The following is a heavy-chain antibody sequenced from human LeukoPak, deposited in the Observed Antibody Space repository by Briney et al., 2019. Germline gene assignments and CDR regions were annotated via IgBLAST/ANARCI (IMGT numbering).Heavy chain of an antibody. Sequence: HPGRSLRLSCAASGFTFDDYAMHWVRQAPGKGLEWASGISWYSGSIGYADSVKGRFTISRDNAKNSLYLQMNSLRAEDTALYYCTTQGHHWDCSGYKFVDYWGQGTLVTVSS. V-gene: IGHV3-9*01. CDR3: TTQGHHWDCSGYKFVDY. CDR2: ISWYSGSI. CDR1: GFTFDDYA. D-gene: IGHD3-22*01. J-gene: IGHJ4*02.